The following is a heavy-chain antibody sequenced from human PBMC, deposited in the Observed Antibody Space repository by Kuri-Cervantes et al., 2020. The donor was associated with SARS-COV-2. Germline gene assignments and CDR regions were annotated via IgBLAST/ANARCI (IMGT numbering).Heavy chain of an antibody. CDR2: INPDGSYT. D-gene: IGHD5-24*01. J-gene: IGHJ6*02. Sequence: GGSLRLSCAASGFTFSGHWIHWVRQAPGKGLVWVSRINPDGSYTNNADSVKGRFTLSRDNAKNMLFLQMSSLRAEDTAVYYCARGTGGIIEMATRVGMDVWGQGTTVTVSS. V-gene: IGHV3-74*01. CDR1: GFTFSGHW. CDR3: ARGTGGIIEMATRVGMDV.